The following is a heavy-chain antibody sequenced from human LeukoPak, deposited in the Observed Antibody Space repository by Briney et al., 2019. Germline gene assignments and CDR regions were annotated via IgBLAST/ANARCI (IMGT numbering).Heavy chain of an antibody. CDR1: GFTFSDYN. CDR3: ARGRFDP. V-gene: IGHV3-11*04. CDR2: ISRSGSTI. J-gene: IGHJ5*02. Sequence: GGSLRLSCAASGFTFSDYNMRWIRQAPGKGLEWVSSISRSGSTIYYADSVKGRFTISRDNAKNSLYLQMNSLRAEDTAVYYCARGRFDPWGQGTLVTVSS.